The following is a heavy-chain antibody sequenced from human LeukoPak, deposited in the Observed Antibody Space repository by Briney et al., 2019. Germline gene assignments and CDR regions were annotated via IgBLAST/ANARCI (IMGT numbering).Heavy chain of an antibody. V-gene: IGHV4-34*01. CDR1: GFTFSSYA. Sequence: GSLRLSCAASGFTFSSYAMSWIRQPPGKGLEWIGEINHSGSTNYNPSLKSRVTISVDTSKNQFSLKLSSVTAADTAVYYCARGVQVAVVAATPRRYYFDYWGQGTLVTVSS. CDR3: ARGVQVAVVAATPRRYYFDY. CDR2: INHSGST. J-gene: IGHJ4*02. D-gene: IGHD2-15*01.